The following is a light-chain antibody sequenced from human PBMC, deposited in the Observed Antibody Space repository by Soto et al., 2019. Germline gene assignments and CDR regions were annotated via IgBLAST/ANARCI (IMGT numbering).Light chain of an antibody. CDR1: SSDVGGYNY. CDR2: DVS. CDR3: SSYTSSSTPVV. J-gene: IGLJ2*01. Sequence: QSVLTQPASVSGSPGQSITISCTGTSSDVGGYNYVSWYQQHPGKAPKLMIYDVSNRPSGVSNRFSGSKSGNTASLTISGSQAEDEADYYCSSYTSSSTPVVFGGGTKLTVL. V-gene: IGLV2-14*01.